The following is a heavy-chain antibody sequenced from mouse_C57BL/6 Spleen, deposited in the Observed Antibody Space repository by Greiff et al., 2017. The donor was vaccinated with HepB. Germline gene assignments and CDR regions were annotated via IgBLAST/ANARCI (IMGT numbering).Heavy chain of an antibody. J-gene: IGHJ2*01. CDR3: AREKGVVAGDY. V-gene: IGHV14-2*01. CDR1: GFNITDYY. D-gene: IGHD1-1*01. CDR2: IDPEDGET. Sequence: VQLQQSGAELVKPGASVKLSCTASGFNITDYYMHWVKQRTEQGLEWIGRIDPEDGETKYAQKFQGKATITADTSSNTAYLQLSSLTSEDTAVYCCAREKGVVAGDYWGQGTTLTVSS.